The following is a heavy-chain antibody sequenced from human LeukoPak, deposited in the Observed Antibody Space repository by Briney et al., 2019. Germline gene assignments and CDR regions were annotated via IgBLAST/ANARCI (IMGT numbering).Heavy chain of an antibody. D-gene: IGHD5-12*01. V-gene: IGHV4-39*01. CDR2: IYYSGST. CDR3: ARRVSRWLQLPPYFDY. Sequence: SETLSLTCTVSGGSISSSSYYWGWIRQPPGKGLEWIGSIYYSGSTYYNPSLKSRVTISVGTSKNQFSLKLSSVTAADTAVYYCARRVSRWLQLPPYFDYWGQGTLVTVSS. CDR1: GGSISSSSYY. J-gene: IGHJ4*02.